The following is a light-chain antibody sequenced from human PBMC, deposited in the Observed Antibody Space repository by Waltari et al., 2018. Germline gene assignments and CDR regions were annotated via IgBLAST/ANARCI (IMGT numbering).Light chain of an antibody. CDR3: QAWDTISAG. CDR1: HLGNKY. Sequence: SYELTQPPSVSVSPGQTASITCSGDHLGNKYVSWYQQKPGQSPVLIIYQDTKRPSGIPERLSGSNSGNTATLTISGTQVMDEGDYYCQAWDTISAGLGGGTKLTVL. V-gene: IGLV3-1*01. CDR2: QDT. J-gene: IGLJ2*01.